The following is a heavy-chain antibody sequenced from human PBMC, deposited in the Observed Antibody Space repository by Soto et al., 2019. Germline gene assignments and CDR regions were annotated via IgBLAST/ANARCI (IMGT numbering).Heavy chain of an antibody. D-gene: IGHD6-19*01. J-gene: IGHJ6*02. V-gene: IGHV1-18*04. CDR1: GYTFPSYG. CDR2: ISAYNGNT. Sequence: ASVKVSCKASGYTFPSYGISWVRQAPAQGLEWMGWISAYNGNTNYAQKLQGRVTMTTDTSTSTAYMELRSLRSDDTAVYYCARDQGEQWLAGGYYYYYGMDVWGQGTTVTVSS. CDR3: ARDQGEQWLAGGYYYYYGMDV.